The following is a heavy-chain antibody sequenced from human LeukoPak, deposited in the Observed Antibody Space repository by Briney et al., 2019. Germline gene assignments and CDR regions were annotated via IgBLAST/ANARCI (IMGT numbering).Heavy chain of an antibody. CDR3: ARAGYCSGGSCYLAGMDV. J-gene: IGHJ6*02. CDR1: GGSISSYY. V-gene: IGHV4-59*01. D-gene: IGHD2-15*01. CDR2: IYYSGST. Sequence: SETLSLTCTVSGGSISSYYWSWIRQPPGKGLEWIGYIYYSGSTNYNPSLKSRATISVDTSKNQFSLKLSSVTAADTAVYYCARAGYCSGGSCYLAGMDVWGQGTTVTVSS.